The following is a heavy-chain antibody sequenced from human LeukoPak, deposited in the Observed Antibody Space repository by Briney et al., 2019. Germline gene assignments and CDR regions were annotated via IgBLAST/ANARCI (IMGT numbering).Heavy chain of an antibody. Sequence: SVKVSCKASGGTFISYAISWVRQAPGQGLEWMGGIIPIFGTANYAQKFQGRVTITADESTSTAYMELSSLRSEDTAVYYCASPNTVNYYYGMDVWGQGTAVTVSS. J-gene: IGHJ6*02. V-gene: IGHV1-69*13. D-gene: IGHD2-2*02. CDR1: GGTFISYA. CDR2: IIPIFGTA. CDR3: ASPNTVNYYYGMDV.